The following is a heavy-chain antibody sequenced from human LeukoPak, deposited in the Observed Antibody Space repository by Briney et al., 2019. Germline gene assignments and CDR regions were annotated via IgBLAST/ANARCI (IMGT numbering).Heavy chain of an antibody. Sequence: PGGSRRLSCAASGFTFSSYSMNCVRQAPGKGLEWVSYVSSGSGSISNADSVKGRFTISRDSAKNSLYVQMNSLRDEDTAVYECVRSMEGDWGMGFDIWGQGTMVTVSS. CDR3: VRSMEGDWGMGFDI. CDR2: VSSGSGSI. V-gene: IGHV3-48*02. CDR1: GFTFSSYS. D-gene: IGHD2-21*01. J-gene: IGHJ3*02.